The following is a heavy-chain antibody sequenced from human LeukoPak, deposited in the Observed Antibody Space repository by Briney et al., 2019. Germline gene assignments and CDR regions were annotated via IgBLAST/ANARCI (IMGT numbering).Heavy chain of an antibody. CDR1: GSTFSRYS. CDR3: VRWSDSSGSYSFDY. Sequence: GGSLRLSCAASGSTFSRYSMNWVRQAPGKGLEWVSSISSSSSYIYYADSVKGRFTISRDNAKNSLYLQMNSLRAEDTAVYYCVRWSDSSGSYSFDYWGQGTLVTVSS. CDR2: ISSSSSYI. V-gene: IGHV3-21*01. J-gene: IGHJ4*02. D-gene: IGHD3-22*01.